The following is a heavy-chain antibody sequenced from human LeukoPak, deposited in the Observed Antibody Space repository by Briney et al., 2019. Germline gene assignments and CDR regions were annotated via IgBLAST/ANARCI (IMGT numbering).Heavy chain of an antibody. CDR2: INSDGSST. Sequence: PGGSLRLSCAASGFTFSSYWMHWVRQAPGKGLVWVSHINSDGSSTGYADSVKGRFTISRDNAKNTLYLQMNSLRAEDTAVYYCAKNDYCSGGSCYENNWFDPWGQGTLVTVSS. D-gene: IGHD2-15*01. CDR1: GFTFSSYW. V-gene: IGHV3-74*01. J-gene: IGHJ5*02. CDR3: AKNDYCSGGSCYENNWFDP.